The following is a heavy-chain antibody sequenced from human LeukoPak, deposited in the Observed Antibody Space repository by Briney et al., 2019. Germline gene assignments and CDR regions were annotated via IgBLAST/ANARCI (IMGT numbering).Heavy chain of an antibody. D-gene: IGHD6-13*01. Sequence: PSETLSLTCLVASGSPSSYSCRCIRQPAGKGLEWIGRIYTSGSTNYNPSLKSRFTISVDKSKNQFSLKLSSVDAADTAVYYCARGYSRDLSIDPGNHYCPDRRGPGILVTVSS. CDR2: IYTSGST. J-gene: IGHJ5*02. CDR1: SGSPSSYS. CDR3: ARGYSRDLSIDPGNHYCPDR. V-gene: IGHV4-4*07.